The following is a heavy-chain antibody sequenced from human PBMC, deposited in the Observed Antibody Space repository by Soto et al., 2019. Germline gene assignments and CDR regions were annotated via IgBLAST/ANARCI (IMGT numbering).Heavy chain of an antibody. V-gene: IGHV1-2*04. J-gene: IGHJ6*02. CDR1: GYTFTGYY. Sequence: QVQLVQSGAEVKKPGASVKVSCKASGYTFTGYYMHWVRQAPGQGLEWMGWINPNSGGTNYAQKLQGWVTMNRDTSISTAYMELSRLRSDDTAVYYCCAGVTTRDYYYGMDVWGQGTTVTVSS. CDR3: CAGVTTRDYYYGMDV. CDR2: INPNSGGT. D-gene: IGHD4-17*01.